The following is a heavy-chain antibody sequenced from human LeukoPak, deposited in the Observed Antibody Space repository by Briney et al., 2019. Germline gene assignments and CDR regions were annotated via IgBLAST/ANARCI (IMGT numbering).Heavy chain of an antibody. D-gene: IGHD1-26*01. V-gene: IGHV3-74*01. CDR1: GFTFCRYW. CDR3: TTVDSGSGSYPYYYYYVMDV. CDR2: FNCDGSST. J-gene: IGHJ6*02. Sequence: PGGSLRLFCAASGFTFCRYWMHWVRYATGKGLVWVSRFNCDGSSTIYADSVKGRFTISRDNAKHTLYPQMHSLRAGDSAVYYWTTVDSGSGSYPYYYYYVMDVWGQGTTVTVSS.